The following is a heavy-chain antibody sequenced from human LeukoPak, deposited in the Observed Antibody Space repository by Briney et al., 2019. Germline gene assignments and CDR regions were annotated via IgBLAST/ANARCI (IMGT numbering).Heavy chain of an antibody. D-gene: IGHD3-22*01. CDR2: IYYSGST. CDR3: ARFQLPYYYDSSGYYSAFDI. CDR1: GGSISSYY. J-gene: IGHJ3*02. Sequence: SETLSLTCTVSGGSISSYYWSWIRQPPGKGLEWIGYIYYSGSTNYNPSLRSRVTISVYTSKNQFSLKLSSVTAADPAVYYCARFQLPYYYDSSGYYSAFDIWGQGTMVTVSS. V-gene: IGHV4-59*01.